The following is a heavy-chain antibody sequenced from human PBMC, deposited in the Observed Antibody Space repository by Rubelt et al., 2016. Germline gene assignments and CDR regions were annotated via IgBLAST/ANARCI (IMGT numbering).Heavy chain of an antibody. D-gene: IGHD5-12*01. CDR3: ARVLVATPFDY. J-gene: IGHJ4*02. V-gene: IGHV1-2*02. CDR2: INPNSGGT. CDR1: GGTFSSYA. Sequence: QVQLVQSGAEVKKPGSSVKVSCKASGGTFSSYAISWVRQAPGQGLEWMGGINPNSGGTNYAQEFQGRVTMTRDTSISTAYMEMSRLRSDDTAVYYCARVLVATPFDYWGQGTLVTVSS.